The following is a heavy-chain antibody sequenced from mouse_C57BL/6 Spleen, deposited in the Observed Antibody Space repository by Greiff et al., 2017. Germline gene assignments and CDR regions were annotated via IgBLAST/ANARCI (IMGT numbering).Heavy chain of an antibody. CDR2: ISSGGSYT. V-gene: IGHV5-6*02. CDR1: GFTFSSYG. Sequence: DVKLVESGGDLVKPGGSLKLSCAASGFTFSSYGMSWVRQTPDKRLEWVATISSGGSYTYYPDSVKGRFTISRDNAKNTLYLQMSSLKSEDTAMYYGARQGNYAMDYWGQGTSVTVSS. J-gene: IGHJ4*01. CDR3: ARQGNYAMDY.